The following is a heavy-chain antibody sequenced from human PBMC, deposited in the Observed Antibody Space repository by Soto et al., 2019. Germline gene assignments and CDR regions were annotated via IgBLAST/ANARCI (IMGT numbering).Heavy chain of an antibody. V-gene: IGHV3-15*01. CDR2: IKSKSDGWTT. Sequence: GGSLRLSCAASGFTFSNAWMSWVRQAPGKGLELVGRIKSKSDGWTTDSAAPLKGSFTILRDDSKNRLYLQMNSLKTEDTPVYYCTTVGWFDPWGQGTLVTVSS. J-gene: IGHJ5*02. CDR1: GFTFSNAW. CDR3: TTVGWFDP.